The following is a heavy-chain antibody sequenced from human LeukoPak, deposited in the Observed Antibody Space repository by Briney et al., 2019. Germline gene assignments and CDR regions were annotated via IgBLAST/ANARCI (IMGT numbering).Heavy chain of an antibody. CDR2: IYTSGST. V-gene: IGHV4-61*02. D-gene: IGHD3-16*02. CDR3: AGHNAMITFGGVIASYYFDY. Sequence: SETLSLTCTVSGGSISSGSYYWSWIRQPAGKGLEWIGRIYTSGSTNYNPSLKSRVTISVDTSKNQFSLKLSSVTAADTAVYYCAGHNAMITFGGVIASYYFDYWGQGTLVTVSS. J-gene: IGHJ4*02. CDR1: GGSISSGSYY.